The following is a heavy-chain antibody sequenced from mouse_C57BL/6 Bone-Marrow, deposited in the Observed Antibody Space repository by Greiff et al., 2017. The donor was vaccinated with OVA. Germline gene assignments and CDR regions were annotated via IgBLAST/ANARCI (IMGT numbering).Heavy chain of an antibody. V-gene: IGHV1-4*01. CDR3: EGGAIYYYAY. J-gene: IGHJ3*01. CDR1: GYTFTSYT. D-gene: IGHD2-1*01. CDR2: INPSSGYT. Sequence: VQLQESGAELARPGASVKMSCKASGYTFTSYTMHWVKQRPGQGLEWIGYINPSSGYTKYNEKFKDKATLTADKSSSTAYMQLSSLTSEDSAVYYCEGGAIYYYAYGGQGTLVTVSA.